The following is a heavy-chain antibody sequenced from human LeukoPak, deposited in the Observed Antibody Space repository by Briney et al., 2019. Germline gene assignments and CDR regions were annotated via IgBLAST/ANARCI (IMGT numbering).Heavy chain of an antibody. D-gene: IGHD3-22*01. V-gene: IGHV3-66*01. Sequence: GGSLRLSCAASGLTVSGNSMNWVRQAPGKGLEWVSVIYSGGATYYADSVKGRFTISRDNSKNTLYLQMSSLRAEDTAVYYCARDGNNDRSGFYPLDYWGQGILVTVSS. J-gene: IGHJ4*02. CDR2: IYSGGAT. CDR3: ARDGNNDRSGFYPLDY. CDR1: GLTVSGNS.